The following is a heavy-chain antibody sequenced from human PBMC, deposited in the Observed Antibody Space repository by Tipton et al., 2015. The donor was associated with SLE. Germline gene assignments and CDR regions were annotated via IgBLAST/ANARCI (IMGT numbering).Heavy chain of an antibody. V-gene: IGHV3-66*02. D-gene: IGHD2-2*01. CDR1: GFTVSSSY. Sequence: SLRLSCAASGFTVSSSYMTWVRQAPGKGLEWVSVIYTGGNTYYADSVKGRFTISRDNSKNTLDLQMNSLRAEDTAVYYCAHLPSATHDWYFDLWGRGTLVTVSS. J-gene: IGHJ2*01. CDR2: IYTGGNT. CDR3: AHLPSATHDWYFDL.